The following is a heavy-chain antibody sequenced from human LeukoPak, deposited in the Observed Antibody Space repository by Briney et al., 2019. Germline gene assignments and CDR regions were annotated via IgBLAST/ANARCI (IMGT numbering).Heavy chain of an antibody. J-gene: IGHJ6*02. D-gene: IGHD5-12*01. CDR2: ISYDGTYK. V-gene: IGHV3-30-3*01. Sequence: PGGSLRLSCAASGFTFSSYAMHWVRQAPGKGLEWVAVISYDGTYKYSADSVKGRFTISRDNSKNTLYLQMNSLRAEDTAVYSCAREIYSGSALKGLDVWGQGTTVTVSS. CDR1: GFTFSSYA. CDR3: AREIYSGSALKGLDV.